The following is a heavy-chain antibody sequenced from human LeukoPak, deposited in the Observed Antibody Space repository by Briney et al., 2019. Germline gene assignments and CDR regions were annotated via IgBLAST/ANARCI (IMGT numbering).Heavy chain of an antibody. CDR3: ARDAVYYCYMDV. CDR1: GGTFSSYA. J-gene: IGHJ6*03. CDR2: IIPIFGTA. Sequence: SVKVSCKASGGTFSSYAISWVRQAPGQGLEWMGGIIPIFGTANYAQKFQGRVTITADESTSTAYMELSSLRSEDTAVYYCARDAVYYCYMDVWGKGTTVTVSS. V-gene: IGHV1-69*13.